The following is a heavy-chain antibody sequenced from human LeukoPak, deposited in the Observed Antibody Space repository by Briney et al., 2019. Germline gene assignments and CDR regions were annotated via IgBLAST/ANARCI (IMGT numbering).Heavy chain of an antibody. V-gene: IGHV1-69*04. D-gene: IGHD5-18*01. CDR1: GGTFSSYA. J-gene: IGHJ4*02. CDR3: ARHRWINLWLPYYFDY. Sequence: SVKVSCKASGGTFSSYAISWVRQAPGQGLEWMGRIIPILGIANYAQKFQGRVTITADKSTSTAYMELSSLRSEDTAVYYCARHRWINLWLPYYFDYWGQGTLVTVSS. CDR2: IIPILGIA.